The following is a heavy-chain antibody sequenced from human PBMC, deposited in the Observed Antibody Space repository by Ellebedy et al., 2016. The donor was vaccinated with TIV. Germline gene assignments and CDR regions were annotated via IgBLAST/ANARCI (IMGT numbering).Heavy chain of an antibody. J-gene: IGHJ4*02. CDR2: ISGSGTTT. CDR1: GFTFSSYA. V-gene: IGHV3-23*01. CDR3: ARRGRGTVGFDN. Sequence: GESLKISXAASGFTFSSYAMSWVRQAPGKVLERLSGISGSGTTTYYADSQRGRFTVSRHNSKNTVYQQMNSLRAEDTAFYYCARRGRGTVGFDNWGQGTLVTVSS. D-gene: IGHD1-7*01.